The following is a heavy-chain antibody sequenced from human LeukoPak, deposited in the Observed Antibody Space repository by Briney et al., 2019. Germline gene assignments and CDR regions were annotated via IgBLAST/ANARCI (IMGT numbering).Heavy chain of an antibody. J-gene: IGHJ4*02. CDR1: GGSISSSSYY. Sequence: PSETLSLACTVSGGSISSSSYYWGWIRQPPGKGLEWIGSIYYSGSTYYNPSLKSRVTISVDTSKNQFSLKLSSVTAADTAVYYCARHGRYIAVAGTQVVDYWGQGTLVTVSS. D-gene: IGHD6-19*01. V-gene: IGHV4-39*01. CDR3: ARHGRYIAVAGTQVVDY. CDR2: IYYSGST.